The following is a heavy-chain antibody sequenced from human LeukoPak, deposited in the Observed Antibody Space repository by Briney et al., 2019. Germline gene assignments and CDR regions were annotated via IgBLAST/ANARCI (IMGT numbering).Heavy chain of an antibody. CDR3: AELGITMIGGV. CDR2: ISYDGSNK. J-gene: IGHJ6*04. V-gene: IGHV3-30*18. CDR1: GFTFSSYG. Sequence: GRSLRLSCAASGFTFSSYGMHWVRQAPGKGLEWVAVISYDGSNKYYADSVKGRFTISRDNAKNSLYLQMNSLRAEDAAVYYCAELGITMIGGVWGKGTTVTISS. D-gene: IGHD3-10*02.